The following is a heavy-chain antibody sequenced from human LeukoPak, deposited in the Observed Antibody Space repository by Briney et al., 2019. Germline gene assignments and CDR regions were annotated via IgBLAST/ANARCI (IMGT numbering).Heavy chain of an antibody. V-gene: IGHV4-4*07. D-gene: IGHD2-2*01. CDR2: IYTSGST. CDR3: ARDPDVPRKGFDY. J-gene: IGHJ4*02. CDR1: GGSISGYY. Sequence: SETLSLTCSVSGGSISGYYWSWIRQPAGKGLEWIGRIYTSGSTNYNPSLKSRATMSVDTSKNLFSLKLSSVTAADTAVYYCARDPDVPRKGFDYWGRGTLVTVSS.